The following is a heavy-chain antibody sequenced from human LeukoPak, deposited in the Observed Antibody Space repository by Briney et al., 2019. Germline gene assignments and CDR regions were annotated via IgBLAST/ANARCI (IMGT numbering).Heavy chain of an antibody. Sequence: RPGGSLRLSCAASGFTFSSYWMSWVRQAPGKGLEWVANIKQDGSEKYYVGSVKGRFTISRDNAKNSLYLQMNSLRAEDTAVYYCARVTDVWGSYRFFDYWGQGTLVTVSS. CDR1: GFTFSSYW. V-gene: IGHV3-7*01. CDR2: IKQDGSEK. D-gene: IGHD3-16*02. J-gene: IGHJ4*02. CDR3: ARVTDVWGSYRFFDY.